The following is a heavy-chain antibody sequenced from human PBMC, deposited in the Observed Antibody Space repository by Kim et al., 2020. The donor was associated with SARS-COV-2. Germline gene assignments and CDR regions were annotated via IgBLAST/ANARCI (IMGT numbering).Heavy chain of an antibody. CDR1: GGTFSSYA. CDR3: ATYSSGWRGERGYWYFDL. V-gene: IGHV1-69*13. D-gene: IGHD6-19*01. CDR2: IIPIFGTA. J-gene: IGHJ2*01. Sequence: SVKVSCKASGGTFSSYAISWVRQAPGQGLEWMGGIIPIFGTANYAQKFQGRVTITADESTSTAYMELSSLRSEDTAVYYCATYSSGWRGERGYWYFDLWGRGTLVTVSS.